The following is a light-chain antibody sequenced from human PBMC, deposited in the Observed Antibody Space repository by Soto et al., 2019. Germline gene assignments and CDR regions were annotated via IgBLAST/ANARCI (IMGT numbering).Light chain of an antibody. V-gene: IGLV2-14*01. CDR1: ISDVGGYNY. CDR2: DVS. Sequence: QSALTQPASVSGSPGQSITISCTGTISDVGGYNYVSWYQQHPGKAPKIMIYDVSNRPSGVSNRFYGSKSGNTASLTISGLQAEDGADYYCSSYTSSSTLTVFGGGTKVTVL. J-gene: IGLJ2*01. CDR3: SSYTSSSTLTV.